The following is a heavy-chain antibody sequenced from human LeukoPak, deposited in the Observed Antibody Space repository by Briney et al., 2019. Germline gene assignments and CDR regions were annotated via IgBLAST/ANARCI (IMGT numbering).Heavy chain of an antibody. Sequence: SETLSLTCTVSGGSISRDSYYWSCIRQPAGKGLEWIGRIYTSGSTNYNPSLKSRVTISVDTSKNQFSLKLSSVTAADTAVYYCARDEADYFDYWGQGTLVTVSS. CDR2: IYTSGST. V-gene: IGHV4-61*02. CDR1: GGSISRDSYY. CDR3: ARDEADYFDY. J-gene: IGHJ4*02.